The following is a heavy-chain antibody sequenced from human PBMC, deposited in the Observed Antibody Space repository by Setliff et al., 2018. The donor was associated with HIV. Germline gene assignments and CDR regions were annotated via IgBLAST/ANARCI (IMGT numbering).Heavy chain of an antibody. Sequence: ASVKVSCKVSGYTLTRYYMHWVRQAPGQGLEWMGIINPSGGSTIYAQKFQGRVTMTRDTSTSTVYMGLSSLRSEDTAVYYCATDSRDGDRGYFELWGRGTLVTVSA. V-gene: IGHV1-46*01. CDR1: GYTLTRYY. D-gene: IGHD7-27*01. CDR3: ATDSRDGDRGYFEL. CDR2: INPSGGST. J-gene: IGHJ2*01.